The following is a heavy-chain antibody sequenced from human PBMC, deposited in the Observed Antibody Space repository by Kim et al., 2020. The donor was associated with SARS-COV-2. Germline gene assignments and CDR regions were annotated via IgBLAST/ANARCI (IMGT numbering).Heavy chain of an antibody. Sequence: GGSLRLSCAAFGFSVSSRYMTWVRQAPGKGLEWVSVIWVDGTTYYAASVMGRFTISRDNAKNTLYLQMNSLRAEDTAVTYCTRDVLAGYWNWGQGTLVTV. CDR1: GFSVSSRY. CDR2: IWVDGTT. D-gene: IGHD2-21*01. V-gene: IGHV3-53*01. CDR3: TRDVLAGYWN. J-gene: IGHJ4*02.